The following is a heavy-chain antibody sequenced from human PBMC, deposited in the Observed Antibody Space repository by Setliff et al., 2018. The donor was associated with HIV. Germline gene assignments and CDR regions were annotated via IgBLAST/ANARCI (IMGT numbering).Heavy chain of an antibody. CDR1: GYTLTGYY. Sequence: ASVKVSCKASGYTLTGYYMHWVRLAPGLGLEWMGWINPHSGNTDFAQRFQGRITMTRDTSINTVYMDLSRLRSDDTAVYYCARDPFLRDYYYYMDVWGKGTTVTVSS. CDR2: INPHSGNT. CDR3: ARDPFLRDYYYYMDV. V-gene: IGHV1-2*02. J-gene: IGHJ6*03.